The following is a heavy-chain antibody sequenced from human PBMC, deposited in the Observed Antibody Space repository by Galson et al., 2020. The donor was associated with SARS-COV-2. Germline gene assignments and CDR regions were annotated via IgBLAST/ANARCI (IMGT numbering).Heavy chain of an antibody. J-gene: IGHJ6*02. CDR2: NVPIYGTA. D-gene: IGHD2-2*01. Sequence: SVKVSCKASGGTFSSYVLTWVRQAPGQGLEGMGGNVPIYGTANHAQQFQGRVKITTDKSTSTVYMGLSSLRSEDTAGYYFAKGGSQCSSARCPLYYYYYSGVDVWVQGTTVTVSS. V-gene: IGHV1-69*05. CDR1: GGTFSSYV. CDR3: AKGGSQCSSARCPLYYYYYSGVDV.